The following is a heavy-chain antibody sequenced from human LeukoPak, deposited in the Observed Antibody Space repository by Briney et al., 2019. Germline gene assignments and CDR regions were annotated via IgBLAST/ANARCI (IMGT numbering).Heavy chain of an antibody. CDR3: ATSDLTNSRGSGWVDY. V-gene: IGHV1-8*03. J-gene: IGHJ4*02. Sequence: ASVKVSCKASGGTFSSYAINWVRQATGQGLEWMGWMNPNSGNTGYAQKFQGRVTITRNTSISTAYMELSSLRSEDTAVYYCATSDLTNSRGSGWVDYWGQGTLVTVSS. CDR1: GGTFSSYA. CDR2: MNPNSGNT. D-gene: IGHD3-10*01.